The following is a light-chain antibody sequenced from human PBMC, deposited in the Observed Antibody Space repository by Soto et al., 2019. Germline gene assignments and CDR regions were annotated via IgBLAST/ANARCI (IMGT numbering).Light chain of an antibody. Sequence: DLHMTQTSASGSASVVDRFTITFRASQGISYHVAWYQQKPGKVPKLLIYGASTLQSGVPSRFSGSGSGTDFTLTISSLQPEDFATYYCQKYNGAPRTFGQGTKVDIK. V-gene: IGKV1-27*01. CDR2: GAS. J-gene: IGKJ1*01. CDR1: QGISYH. CDR3: QKYNGAPRT.